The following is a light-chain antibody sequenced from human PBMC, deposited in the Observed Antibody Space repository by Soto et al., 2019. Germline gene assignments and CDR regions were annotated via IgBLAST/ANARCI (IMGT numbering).Light chain of an antibody. V-gene: IGKV1-8*01. CDR3: QQYYSYPFT. CDR2: AAS. J-gene: IGKJ3*01. Sequence: AIRMTQSPSSLSASTGDRVTITCRASQGISSYLAWYQQKPGKAPKLLIYAASTLQSGVPSRFSGSGSGTDFTLTISCLQSEDFATSYCQQYYSYPFTLGPRTKVDIK. CDR1: QGISSY.